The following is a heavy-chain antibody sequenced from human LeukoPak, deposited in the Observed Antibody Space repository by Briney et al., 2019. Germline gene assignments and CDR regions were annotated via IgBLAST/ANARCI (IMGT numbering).Heavy chain of an antibody. Sequence: GASVKVSCKASGYTFTGYYMHWVRQSPGQGLEWMGWINPNSGGTNYAQKFQGWVTMTTETSIRTAYMELTRLRSDDTAVYYCARDRAVARPLYSGNWFDPWGQGPLVTVSS. CDR3: ARDRAVARPLYSGNWFDP. CDR2: INPNSGGT. J-gene: IGHJ5*02. V-gene: IGHV1-2*04. CDR1: GYTFTGYY. D-gene: IGHD1-26*01.